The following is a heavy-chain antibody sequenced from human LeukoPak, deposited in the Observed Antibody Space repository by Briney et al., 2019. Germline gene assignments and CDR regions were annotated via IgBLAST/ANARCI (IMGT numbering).Heavy chain of an antibody. V-gene: IGHV4-34*01. CDR3: VRWQPANWFDP. J-gene: IGHJ5*02. D-gene: IGHD5-12*01. CDR2: INHSGST. Sequence: PSETLSLTCAVYGGSFSGYYWSWIRQPPGKGLEWIGEINHSGSTNYNPSLKSRVTISVDTSKNQFSLKVSSVTATDTAVYYCVRWQPANWFDPWGQGTLVTVSS. CDR1: GGSFSGYY.